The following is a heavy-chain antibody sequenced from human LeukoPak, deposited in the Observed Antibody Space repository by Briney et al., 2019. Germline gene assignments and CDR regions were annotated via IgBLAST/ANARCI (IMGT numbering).Heavy chain of an antibody. CDR3: ARDSGFWSGYSRYNWFDP. Sequence: ASVKVSCKASGYTFTGYYMHWVRQAPGQGLEWMGWINPNSGGTNYAQKFQGRVTMTRDTSISTAYMEQSRLRSDDTAVYYCARDSGFWSGYSRYNWFDPWGQGTLVTVSS. V-gene: IGHV1-2*02. D-gene: IGHD3-3*01. CDR1: GYTFTGYY. CDR2: INPNSGGT. J-gene: IGHJ5*02.